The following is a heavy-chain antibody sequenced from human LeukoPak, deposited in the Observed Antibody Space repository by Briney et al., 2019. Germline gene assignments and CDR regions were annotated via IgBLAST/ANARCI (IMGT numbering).Heavy chain of an antibody. CDR2: INPSGTST. D-gene: IGHD1-1*01. CDR1: GNTFTTYY. CDR3: TRNTTGNYFDY. Sequence: ASAKVSCKASGNTFTTYYMHWVRQAPGQGLEWMGTINPSGTSTRNAQKFQGRVTMTRDMSTSTVYMELSSLKSEDTAVYYCTRNTTGNYFDYWGQGTLVTVSS. V-gene: IGHV1-46*01. J-gene: IGHJ4*02.